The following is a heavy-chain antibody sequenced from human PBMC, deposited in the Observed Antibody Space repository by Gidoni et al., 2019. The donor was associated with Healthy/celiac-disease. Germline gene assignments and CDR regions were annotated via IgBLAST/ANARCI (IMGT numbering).Heavy chain of an antibody. CDR3: ARSYYDSSGYYDDAFDI. D-gene: IGHD3-22*01. CDR2: IYPCDSDT. J-gene: IGHJ3*02. CDR1: GYSFTSYW. V-gene: IGHV5-51*01. Sequence: EVQLVQSGAEVTKPGESLKISCKGSGYSFTSYWIGWVRQMPGKGLEWMGIIYPCDSDTRYSPSFQGQVTISADKSISTAYLQWSSLKASDTAMYYCARSYYDSSGYYDDAFDIWGQGTMVTVSS.